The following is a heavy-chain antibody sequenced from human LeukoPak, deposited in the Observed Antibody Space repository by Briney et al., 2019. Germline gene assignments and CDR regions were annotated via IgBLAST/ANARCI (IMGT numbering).Heavy chain of an antibody. CDR2: THHRGTT. Sequence: TSETLSLTCTVSGYSISSGYYRGWIRQPPGGGLEWIGTTHHRGTTYYNPSLKSRVAISVDTSKNQFSLKLNSVTAADTAMYSCARSLGYSSGGSCYWNFWGQGTLVTVSS. CDR3: ARSLGYSSGGSCYWNF. V-gene: IGHV4-38-2*02. CDR1: GYSISSGYY. J-gene: IGHJ4*02. D-gene: IGHD2-15*01.